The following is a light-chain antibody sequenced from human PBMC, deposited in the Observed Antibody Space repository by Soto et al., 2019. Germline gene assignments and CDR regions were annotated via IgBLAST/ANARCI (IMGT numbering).Light chain of an antibody. CDR1: TGAVTSGYY. Sequence: QTVVTQEHSLTVSPGGTVTLTCASSTGAVTSGYYPNWFQQKPGQAPRALIYSTSSKHSCTPARFSGSLLGGKATLTLSGVQPEDEAEYYCLLSYGGGKLVFGGGTKVTVL. CDR2: STS. J-gene: IGLJ3*02. V-gene: IGLV7-43*01. CDR3: LLSYGGGKLV.